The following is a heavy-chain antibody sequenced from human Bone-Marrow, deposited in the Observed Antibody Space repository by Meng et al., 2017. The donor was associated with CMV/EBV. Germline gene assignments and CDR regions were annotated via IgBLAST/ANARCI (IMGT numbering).Heavy chain of an antibody. CDR1: GGSFSGYY. J-gene: IGHJ6*02. Sequence: LSLTCAVYGGSFSGYYWSWIRQPPGKGLEWVPYISSSGSTIYYADSVKGRFTISRDNAKNSLYLQMNSLRAEDTAVYYCARGATVTDYYYYGMDVWGQGTTVTVSS. V-gene: IGHV3-11*01. CDR2: ISSSGSTI. CDR3: ARGATVTDYYYYGMDV. D-gene: IGHD4-17*01.